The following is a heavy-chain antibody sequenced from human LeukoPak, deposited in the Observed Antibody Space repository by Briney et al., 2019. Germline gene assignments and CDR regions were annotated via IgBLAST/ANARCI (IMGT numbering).Heavy chain of an antibody. CDR2: INSDGSST. CDR3: ALFNGVATAVDY. CDR1: GFTFSSYW. D-gene: IGHD2-21*02. Sequence: GGSLRLSCAASGFTFSSYWMHWVRQAPGKGLVWVSNINSDGSSTNYADSVKGRFTISRDNAKNTLYLQMNSLRAEDTAVYYCALFNGVATAVDYWGQGTLVTVSS. J-gene: IGHJ4*02. V-gene: IGHV3-74*01.